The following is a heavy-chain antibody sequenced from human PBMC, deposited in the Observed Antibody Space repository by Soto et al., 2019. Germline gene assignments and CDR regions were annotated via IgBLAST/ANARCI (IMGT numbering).Heavy chain of an antibody. D-gene: IGHD3-9*01. CDR3: ARFGENYDILTGSYYFDY. CDR1: GGSISSYY. Sequence: PSETLSLTCTVSGGSISSYYWSWIRQPPGKGLEWIGYIYYSGSTNYNPSLKSRVTISVDTSKNQFSLKLSSVTAADTAVYYCARFGENYDILTGSYYFDYWGQGTLVTVSS. CDR2: IYYSGST. J-gene: IGHJ4*02. V-gene: IGHV4-59*01.